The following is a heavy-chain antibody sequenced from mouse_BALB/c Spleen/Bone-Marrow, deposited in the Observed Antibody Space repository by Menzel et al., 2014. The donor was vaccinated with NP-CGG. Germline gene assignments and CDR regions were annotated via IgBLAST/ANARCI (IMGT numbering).Heavy chain of an antibody. CDR3: ARDYLYYFDY. D-gene: IGHD2-1*01. CDR2: IRNKANGYTT. V-gene: IGHV7-3*02. J-gene: IGHJ2*01. Sequence: EVKLVESGGGLVQPGGFLRLSCATSGSTFTDHYMSWVRQPPGKALEWSGFIRNKANGYTTEYSASVKGRFTISRDNSQSIVYLQMNTLRAEDSATYYCARDYLYYFDYWGQGTTLTVSS. CDR1: GSTFTDHY.